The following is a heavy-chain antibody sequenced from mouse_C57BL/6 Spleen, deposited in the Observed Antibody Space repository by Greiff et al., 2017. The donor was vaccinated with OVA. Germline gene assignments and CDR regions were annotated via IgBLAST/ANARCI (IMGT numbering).Heavy chain of an antibody. CDR3: ARYDGYYLYAMDY. D-gene: IGHD2-3*01. CDR1: GYTFTSYW. Sequence: QVQLQQPGAELVKPGASVKMSCKASGYTFTSYWITWVKQRPGQGLEWIGDIYPGSGSTNYNEKFKSKATLTVDTSSSTAYMQLSSLTSEDSAVYYCARYDGYYLYAMDYWGQGTSVTVSS. CDR2: IYPGSGST. J-gene: IGHJ4*01. V-gene: IGHV1-55*01.